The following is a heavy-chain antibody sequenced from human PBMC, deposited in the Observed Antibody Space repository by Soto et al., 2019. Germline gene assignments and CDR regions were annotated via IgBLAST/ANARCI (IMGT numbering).Heavy chain of an antibody. CDR1: GFTFSSYA. CDR3: ARSSRGGYWVIIDY. CDR2: ISYDGSNK. D-gene: IGHD6-19*01. V-gene: IGHV3-30-3*01. Sequence: GGSLKLSCAASGFTFSSYAMHWVRQAPGKGLEWVAVISYDGSNKYYADSVKGRFTISRDNSKNTLYLQMNSLRAEDTAVYYCARSSRGGYWVIIDYWGKGTLVTVS. J-gene: IGHJ4*02.